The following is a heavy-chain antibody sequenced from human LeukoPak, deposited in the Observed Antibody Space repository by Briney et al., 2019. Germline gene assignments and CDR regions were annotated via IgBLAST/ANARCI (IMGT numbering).Heavy chain of an antibody. Sequence: GGSLRLSCAASGFTFSSYAMHWVRQAPGKGPEWVAVISYDGSNKYYADSVKGRFTISRDNSKNTLYLQMNSLRAEDTAVYYCARDYMVRGVIGYYFDYWGQGTLVTVSS. D-gene: IGHD3-10*01. CDR2: ISYDGSNK. V-gene: IGHV3-30*04. CDR3: ARDYMVRGVIGYYFDY. J-gene: IGHJ4*02. CDR1: GFTFSSYA.